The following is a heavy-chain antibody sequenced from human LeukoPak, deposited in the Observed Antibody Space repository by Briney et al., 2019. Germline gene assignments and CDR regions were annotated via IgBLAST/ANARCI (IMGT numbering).Heavy chain of an antibody. V-gene: IGHV1-18*01. Sequence: ASVKVSCKASGYAFSSYGFSWVRQAPGQGLEWMGWISGYDGNTKSLEKLQGRVTMTTDTSTSTAYMELRSLRSEDTAVYYCATGLYCSSTSCYDYWGQGTLVTVSS. J-gene: IGHJ4*02. D-gene: IGHD2-2*01. CDR3: ATGLYCSSTSCYDY. CDR2: ISGYDGNT. CDR1: GYAFSSYG.